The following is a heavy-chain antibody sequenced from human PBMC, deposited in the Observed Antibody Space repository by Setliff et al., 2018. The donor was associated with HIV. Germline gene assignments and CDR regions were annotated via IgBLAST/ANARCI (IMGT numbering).Heavy chain of an antibody. D-gene: IGHD3-10*01. CDR2: INPSGGST. Sequence: GASVKVSCKASGYTFTSHYIHWVRQAPGQGLEWMGIINPSGGSTSYAQKFQGRVTMTRDTSTSTVYMELNSLRAEDTAVYFCARPTNIDTLYYGSQSFYMYYYGMDVWGQGTTVTVSS. V-gene: IGHV1-46*01. CDR1: GYTFTSHY. CDR3: ARPTNIDTLYYGSQSFYMYYYGMDV. J-gene: IGHJ6*02.